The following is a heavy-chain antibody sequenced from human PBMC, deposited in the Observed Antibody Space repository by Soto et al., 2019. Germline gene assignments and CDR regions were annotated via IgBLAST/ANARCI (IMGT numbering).Heavy chain of an antibody. CDR2: IYPGDSDT. D-gene: IGHD3-10*01. CDR3: ARTSMVRGVITLYYYYYMDV. CDR1: GYSFTSYW. V-gene: IGHV5-51*01. J-gene: IGHJ6*03. Sequence: GESLKISCKGSGYSFTSYWIGWVRQMPGKGLEWMGIIYPGDSDTRYSPSFQGQVTISADKSISTAYLQWSSLKASDTAMYYCARTSMVRGVITLYYYYYMDVWGKGTTVTVSS.